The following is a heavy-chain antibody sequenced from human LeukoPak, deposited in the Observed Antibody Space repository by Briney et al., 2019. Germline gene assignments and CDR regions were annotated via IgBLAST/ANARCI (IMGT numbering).Heavy chain of an antibody. V-gene: IGHV3-48*02. CDR1: GFTFSSYS. J-gene: IGHJ4*02. D-gene: IGHD4-23*01. CDR2: ISSRSRAI. Sequence: GGSLRLSCATSGFTFSSYSMSWVRQAPGKGLEWISYISSRSRAIYYADSVKGRFTISRDNAKNSLYLQMNSLRDEDPAVYYCARDPKRSASTRVVAFIFDYGGQETLATV. CDR3: ARDPKRSASTRVVAFIFDY.